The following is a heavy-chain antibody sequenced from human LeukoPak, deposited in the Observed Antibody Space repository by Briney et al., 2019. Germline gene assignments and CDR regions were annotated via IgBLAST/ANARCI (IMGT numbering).Heavy chain of an antibody. D-gene: IGHD3-3*01. Sequence: SETLSLTCTVSGGSISSSSYYWSWIRQPPGKGLEWIGEINHSGSTNYNPSLKSRVTISVDTSKNQFSLKLSSVTAADTAVYYCARGSRFLEWLLSAHYYYYGMDVWGQGTTVTVSS. CDR1: GGSISSSSYY. CDR2: INHSGST. J-gene: IGHJ6*02. V-gene: IGHV4-39*07. CDR3: ARGSRFLEWLLSAHYYYYGMDV.